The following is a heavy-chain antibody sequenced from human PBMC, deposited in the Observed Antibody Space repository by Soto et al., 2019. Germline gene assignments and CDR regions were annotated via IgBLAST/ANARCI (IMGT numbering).Heavy chain of an antibody. J-gene: IGHJ4*02. CDR1: GFTFNNYG. Sequence: GGSLRLSCAASGFTFNNYGMSWVRQAPGKGLEWVASITGGGDSTYYADSAKGRFTISRDNFKNIMYLQMNSLRAEDTAVYYCVIAPLLFRSGSWYCWGPRTQVIVSS. CDR3: VIAPLLFRSGSWYC. D-gene: IGHD2-21*01. CDR2: ITGGGDST. V-gene: IGHV3-23*01.